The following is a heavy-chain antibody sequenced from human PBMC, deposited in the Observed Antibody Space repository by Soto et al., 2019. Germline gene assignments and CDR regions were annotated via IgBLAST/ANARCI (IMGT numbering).Heavy chain of an antibody. CDR2: INHSGST. J-gene: IGHJ6*02. D-gene: IGHD2-2*01. V-gene: IGHV4-34*01. Sequence: SETLSLTCAVYGGSFSGYYWSWIRQPPGKGLEWIGEINHSGSTNYNPSLKSRVTISVDTSKNQFSLKLSSVTAADTAVYYCARDLGVVVPAANYYYYYGMDVWGQGTTVTVSS. CDR1: GGSFSGYY. CDR3: ARDLGVVVPAANYYYYYGMDV.